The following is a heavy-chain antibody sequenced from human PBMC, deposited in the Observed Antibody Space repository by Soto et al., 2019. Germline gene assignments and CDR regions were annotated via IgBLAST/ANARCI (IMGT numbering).Heavy chain of an antibody. V-gene: IGHV1-69*13. D-gene: IGHD6-6*01. J-gene: IGHJ6*02. CDR1: VDTFYNYA. CDR2: LIPIFGTA. Sequence: VNVSCKASVDTFYNYAISRVRQAPGRGLEWMGGLIPIFGTANYAHKFQGRVTITADESASTAYMELSSVRSEDTAVYYCARTYSSASWGRYYYYYYGMDVWGQGTTVTVSS. CDR3: ARTYSSASWGRYYYYYYGMDV.